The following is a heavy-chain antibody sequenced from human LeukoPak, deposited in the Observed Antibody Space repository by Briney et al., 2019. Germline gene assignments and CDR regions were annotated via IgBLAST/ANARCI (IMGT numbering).Heavy chain of an antibody. D-gene: IGHD3-9*01. Sequence: ASVKVSCKASGYTFTGYYMHWVRQAPGKGLEWMGGFDPEDGETIYAQKFQGRVTMTEDTSTDTAYMELSSLRSEDTAVYYCATDNIFPGENYDILTGYYSWGQGTLVTVSS. CDR1: GYTFTGYY. CDR2: FDPEDGET. CDR3: ATDNIFPGENYDILTGYYS. V-gene: IGHV1-24*01. J-gene: IGHJ5*02.